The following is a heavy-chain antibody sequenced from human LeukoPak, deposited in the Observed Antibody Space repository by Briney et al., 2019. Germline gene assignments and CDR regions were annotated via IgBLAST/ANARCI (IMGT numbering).Heavy chain of an antibody. CDR1: GYTFTGYY. D-gene: IGHD3-10*01. CDR2: INPNSGGT. V-gene: IGHV1-2*02. J-gene: IGHJ4*02. CDR3: ARDLGTYYYDFDY. Sequence: ASVKVSCKTSGYTFTGYYMLWVRQAPGQGLEWMGWINPNSGGTNYAQKFQGRVTMTRDTPISTAYMELSRLRSDDTAVYYCARDLGTYYYDFDYWGQGTLVTVSS.